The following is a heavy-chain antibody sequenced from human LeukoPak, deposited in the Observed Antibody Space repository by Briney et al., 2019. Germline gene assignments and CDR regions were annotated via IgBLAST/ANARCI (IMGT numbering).Heavy chain of an antibody. CDR1: GFTFSSYA. Sequence: GGSLRLSCAASGFTFSSYAMHWVRQAPGKGLEWVAVISYDGSNKYYADSVKGRFTISRDNSKNTLYLQMNSLRAEDTAVYYCARDKKEMATINGFGLYYYYYMDVWGKGTTVTISS. J-gene: IGHJ6*03. D-gene: IGHD5-24*01. CDR2: ISYDGSNK. CDR3: ARDKKEMATINGFGLYYYYYMDV. V-gene: IGHV3-30*04.